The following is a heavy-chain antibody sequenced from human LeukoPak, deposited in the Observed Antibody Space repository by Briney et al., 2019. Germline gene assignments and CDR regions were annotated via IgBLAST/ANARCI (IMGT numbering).Heavy chain of an antibody. J-gene: IGHJ4*02. CDR2: IYYSGST. Sequence: SETLSLTCTASGGSISSSSYYWSWIRQPPGKGLEWIGYIYYSGSTNYNPSLKSRVTISVDTSKNQFSLKLSSVTAADTAVYYCARLEESQNYYDSSGPYFDYWGQGTLVTVSS. CDR3: ARLEESQNYYDSSGPYFDY. V-gene: IGHV4-61*05. D-gene: IGHD3-22*01. CDR1: GGSISSSSYY.